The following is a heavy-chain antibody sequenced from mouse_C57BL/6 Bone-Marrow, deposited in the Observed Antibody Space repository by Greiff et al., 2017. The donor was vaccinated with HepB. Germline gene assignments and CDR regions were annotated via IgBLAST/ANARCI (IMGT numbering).Heavy chain of an antibody. CDR1: GYSFTDYN. Sequence: EVHLVESGPELVKPGASVKISCKASGYSFTDYNMNWVKQSNGKSLEWIGVINPNYGTTSYNQKFKGKATLTVDQSSSTAYMQLNSLTSEDSAVYYCARGGYYGSSPGFAYWGQGTLVTVSA. CDR2: INPNYGTT. J-gene: IGHJ3*01. V-gene: IGHV1-39*01. D-gene: IGHD1-1*01. CDR3: ARGGYYGSSPGFAY.